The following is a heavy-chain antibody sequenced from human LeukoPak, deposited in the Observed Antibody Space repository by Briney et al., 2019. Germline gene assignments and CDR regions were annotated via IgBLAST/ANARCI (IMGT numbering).Heavy chain of an antibody. D-gene: IGHD6-13*01. Sequence: SVKVSCKASGGTFSSYAISWVRQAPGQGLEWMGGIIPIFGTANYAQKFQGRVTITTDESTSTAYMELSSLRSEDTAVYYCAREFSSYSSSWCGGYYFDYWGQGTLVTVSS. J-gene: IGHJ4*02. V-gene: IGHV1-69*05. CDR3: AREFSSYSSSWCGGYYFDY. CDR2: IIPIFGTA. CDR1: GGTFSSYA.